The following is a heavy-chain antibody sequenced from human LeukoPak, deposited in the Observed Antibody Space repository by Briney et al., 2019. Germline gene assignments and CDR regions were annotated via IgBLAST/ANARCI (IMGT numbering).Heavy chain of an antibody. Sequence: GGSLRLSCVASGFTFSSYAMSWVRQAPGKGLEWVSAISGSGVTTHYAGSVKGRFSISRDNSKNTLYLQMNSLRAEDTALYYCAKKVVVGATSPYSDFQDWGQGTLVTVSP. CDR1: GFTFSSYA. CDR3: AKKVVVGATSPYSDFQD. CDR2: ISGSGVTT. D-gene: IGHD1-26*01. V-gene: IGHV3-23*01. J-gene: IGHJ1*01.